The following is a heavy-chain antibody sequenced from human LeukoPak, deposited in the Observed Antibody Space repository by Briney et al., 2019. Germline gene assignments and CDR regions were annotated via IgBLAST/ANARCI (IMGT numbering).Heavy chain of an antibody. CDR3: ARVLPYDYVWGSYRQPPVWWFDP. J-gene: IGHJ5*02. V-gene: IGHV4-39*07. Sequence: SETLSLTCTVSGGSISSIRYYWRWIRQPPGKVLEWIGSIYYSESTYCHPALKHQVTISLDTSKHQFSLRLSSVTAADTAVYYSARVLPYDYVWGSYRQPPVWWFDPWGQGTLVTVSS. CDR2: IYYSEST. D-gene: IGHD3-16*02. CDR1: GGSISSIRYY.